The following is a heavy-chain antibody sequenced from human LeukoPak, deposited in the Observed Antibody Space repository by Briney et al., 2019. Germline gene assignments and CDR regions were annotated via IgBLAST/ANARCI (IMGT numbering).Heavy chain of an antibody. CDR1: GFTVSSNY. J-gene: IGHJ2*01. CDR2: IYSSGTT. CDR3: AKTLPAAKPTYWYFDL. D-gene: IGHD2-2*02. V-gene: IGHV3-53*03. Sequence: GGSLRLSCAASGFTVSSNYMSWVRQTPGKGLEWVSVIYSSGTTYYTDSMKGRVTISRDNSKNTLYLQMNSLRAEDTAVYYCAKTLPAAKPTYWYFDLWGRGTLVTVSS.